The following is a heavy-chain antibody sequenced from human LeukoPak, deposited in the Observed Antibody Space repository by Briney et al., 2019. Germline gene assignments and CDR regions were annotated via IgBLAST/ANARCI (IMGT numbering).Heavy chain of an antibody. D-gene: IGHD5-18*01. CDR2: ISWNSGSI. Sequence: HPGGSLRLSCAASGFTFDDYAMHWVRQAPGKGLEWVSGISWNSGSIGYADSVKGRFTISRDNAKNSLYLQMNSLRAEDMALYYCAKGGSGYSYGYGWFDPWGQGTLVTVSS. J-gene: IGHJ5*02. CDR1: GFTFDDYA. CDR3: AKGGSGYSYGYGWFDP. V-gene: IGHV3-9*03.